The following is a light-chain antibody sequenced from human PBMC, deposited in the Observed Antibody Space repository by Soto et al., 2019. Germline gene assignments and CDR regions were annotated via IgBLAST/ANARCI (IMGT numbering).Light chain of an antibody. CDR3: QQRIKWPIT. CDR2: DAS. CDR1: QSVSSY. V-gene: IGKV3-11*01. Sequence: EIVLTQSPATLSLSPGERATLSCRASQSVSSYLAWYQQKPGQAPRLLIYDASNRATGIPARFSGSGSGTDFTLTISSLEPEDFAVYYCQQRIKWPITFCQWTRLEIK. J-gene: IGKJ5*01.